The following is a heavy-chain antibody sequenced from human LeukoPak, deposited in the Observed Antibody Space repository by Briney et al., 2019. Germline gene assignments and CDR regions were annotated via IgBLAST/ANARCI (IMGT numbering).Heavy chain of an antibody. CDR1: GFTLSSYG. J-gene: IGHJ4*02. V-gene: IGHV3-48*03. Sequence: SGGSLRLSCAASGFTLSSYGMNWVRQAPGKGLEWVSYISSSGSTMFYADSVKGRFTISRDNAWNSLYLQMNSLRVEDTAVYYCARGSHYYDYWGQGTLVTVPS. CDR3: ARGSHYYDY. CDR2: ISSSGSTM.